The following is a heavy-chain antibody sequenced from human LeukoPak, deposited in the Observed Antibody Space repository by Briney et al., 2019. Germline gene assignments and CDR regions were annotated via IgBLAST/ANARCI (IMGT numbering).Heavy chain of an antibody. D-gene: IGHD6-6*01. CDR1: GGTFSSYA. V-gene: IGHV1-69*01. J-gene: IGHJ2*01. Sequence: GASVKVSCKASGGTFSSYAISWVRQAPGQGLEWMGGIIPIFGTANYAQKFQGRVTITADESTSTAYMELSSLRSEDTAVYYCAAGDSHYSSLYWYFDLWGRGTLVTVSS. CDR3: AAGDSHYSSLYWYFDL. CDR2: IIPIFGTA.